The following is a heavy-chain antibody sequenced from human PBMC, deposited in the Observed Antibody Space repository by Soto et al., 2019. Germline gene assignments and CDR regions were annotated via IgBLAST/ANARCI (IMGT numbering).Heavy chain of an antibody. CDR1: GYTFMDYY. CDR3: ARPPGYISDWYYFDL. D-gene: IGHD6-19*01. CDR2: ISPKRGGT. J-gene: IGHJ4*02. V-gene: IGHV1-2*02. Sequence: QVQLVQSGAEVKKPGASVKVSCEASGYTFMDYYMPWGRRAPGRGFGWMGRISPKRGGTNYAQKFQGRVTMTWDTSLNTAYMELSSLMSEDTAVYYCARPPGYISDWYYFDLWGQGTLVTVSS.